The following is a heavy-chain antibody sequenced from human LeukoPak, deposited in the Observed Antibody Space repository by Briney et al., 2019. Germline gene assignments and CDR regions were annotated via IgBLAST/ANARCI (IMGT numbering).Heavy chain of an antibody. CDR2: IYPGDSDT. J-gene: IGHJ5*02. Sequence: GESLKISCKGSGYSFTSYWIGWVRQMPGKGLEWMGIIYPGDSDTRYSPSFQGQVTISADKSISTAYLQWSSLKASDTAMYYCARIRPYIVVVPAAKGWFDPWGQGTLVTVSS. D-gene: IGHD2-2*01. V-gene: IGHV5-51*01. CDR1: GYSFTSYW. CDR3: ARIRPYIVVVPAAKGWFDP.